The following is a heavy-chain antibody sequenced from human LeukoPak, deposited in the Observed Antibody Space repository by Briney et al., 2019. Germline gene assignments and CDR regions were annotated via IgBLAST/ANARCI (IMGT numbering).Heavy chain of an antibody. CDR2: ITNSGTTI. CDR3: ARDGHYDILTGYFQD. CDR1: GFTFTDYY. D-gene: IGHD3-9*01. Sequence: GGSLRLSCAASGFTFTDYYMSWIRQAPGKGLEWVSYITNSGTTIYYADSVKGRFTISRDNTKNSLYLQMNSLRAEDTAVYYCARDGHYDILTGYFQDWGQGTLVTVSS. J-gene: IGHJ1*01. V-gene: IGHV3-11*01.